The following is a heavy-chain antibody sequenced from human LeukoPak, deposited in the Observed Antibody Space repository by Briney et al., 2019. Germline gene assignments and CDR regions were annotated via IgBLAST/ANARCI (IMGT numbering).Heavy chain of an antibody. J-gene: IGHJ3*02. CDR1: GGSISSYY. Sequence: SETLSLTCTVSGGSISSYYWSWIRQPAGKGLEWLGYIYYSGSTYYNPSLKSRVTISVDTSKNQLSLKLSSVTAADTAVYYCARDLREDCSGGSCRGFRAFDIWGQGTMVIASS. V-gene: IGHV4-59*06. CDR2: IYYSGST. CDR3: ARDLREDCSGGSCRGFRAFDI. D-gene: IGHD2-15*01.